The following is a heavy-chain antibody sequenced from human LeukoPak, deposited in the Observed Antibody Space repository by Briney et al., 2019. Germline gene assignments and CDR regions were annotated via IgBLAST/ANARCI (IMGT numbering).Heavy chain of an antibody. Sequence: SETLSLTCTVSGGSISSYYWSWIRQPPGKGLEWIGYIYYSGSTNHNPSLKSRVTISVDTSKNQFSLKLSSVTAADTAVYYCVAYYDTAFDIWGQGTMVTVSS. J-gene: IGHJ3*02. CDR2: IYYSGST. D-gene: IGHD3-22*01. CDR3: VAYYDTAFDI. CDR1: GGSISSYY. V-gene: IGHV4-59*01.